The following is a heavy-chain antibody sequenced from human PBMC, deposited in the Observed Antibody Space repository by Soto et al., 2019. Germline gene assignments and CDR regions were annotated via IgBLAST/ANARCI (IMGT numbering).Heavy chain of an antibody. J-gene: IGHJ5*02. CDR2: IIPIFGTA. D-gene: IGHD3-10*01. CDR3: ARDPRPFSGRPNWFDP. V-gene: IGHV1-69*13. CDR1: GGTFSSYA. Sequence: SVKVSCKASGGTFSSYAISWVRQAPGQGLEWMGGIIPIFGTANYAQKFQGRVTITADESTSTAYMELSSLRSEDTAVYYCARDPRPFSGRPNWFDPWGQGTLVTVSS.